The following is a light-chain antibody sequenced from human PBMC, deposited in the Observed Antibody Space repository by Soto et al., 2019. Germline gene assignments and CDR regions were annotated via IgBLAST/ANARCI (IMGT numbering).Light chain of an antibody. Sequence: EIVMTQSPDTLSVSPGEGATLSCRVSQSIRSNLAWYQQRPGQAPRLLMYGVSTRADGIPARFTGSGSGTDFTLTISSLQPEDFATYYCQQSYSTPRTFGQGTKVDIK. J-gene: IGKJ1*01. CDR3: QQSYSTPRT. V-gene: IGKV3-15*01. CDR1: QSIRSN. CDR2: GVS.